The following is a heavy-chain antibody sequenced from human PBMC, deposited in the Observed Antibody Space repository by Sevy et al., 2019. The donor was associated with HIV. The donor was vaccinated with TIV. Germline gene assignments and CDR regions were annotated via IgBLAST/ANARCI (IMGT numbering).Heavy chain of an antibody. Sequence: GGSLRLSCVASGFTFRNYGMHWVRQAPGKGLERVAVLWHDGKNKNYAESVKGGFTIFRDNSKNTLYLEMKSLRVEDTAVFYCARDQGKDAPMDVWGQGTTVTVSS. V-gene: IGHV3-33*01. J-gene: IGHJ6*02. CDR2: LWHDGKNK. D-gene: IGHD6-13*01. CDR3: ARDQGKDAPMDV. CDR1: GFTFRNYG.